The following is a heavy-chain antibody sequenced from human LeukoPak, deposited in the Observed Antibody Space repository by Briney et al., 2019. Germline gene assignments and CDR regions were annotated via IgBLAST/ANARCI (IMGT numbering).Heavy chain of an antibody. V-gene: IGHV4-34*01. D-gene: IGHD3-10*02. J-gene: IGHJ4*02. CDR3: ARAQNYYDRTFDY. CDR2: INHSGST. CDR1: GGSFSGYY. Sequence: SETLSLTSAVYGGSFSGYYWSWIRQPPGKGLEWIGEINHSGSTNYNPSLKSRVTISVDTSKNQFSLKLSSVTAADTAVYYCARAQNYYDRTFDYWGQGTLVTVSS.